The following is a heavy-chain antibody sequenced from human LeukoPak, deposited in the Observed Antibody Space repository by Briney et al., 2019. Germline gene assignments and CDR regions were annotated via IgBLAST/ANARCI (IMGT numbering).Heavy chain of an antibody. V-gene: IGHV4-30-4*01. D-gene: IGHD1-26*01. J-gene: IGHJ4*02. Sequence: PSETLSLTCTVSGASVDIGDYYWSWIRQPPGKALEWIGYIYHSGTSYYNPSLKSRTYISSHMSKNHFSLTLNSVTAADTALYFCARYSSHSGSFSFDYWGQGAMVTVSS. CDR1: GASVDIGDYY. CDR2: IYHSGTS. CDR3: ARYSSHSGSFSFDY.